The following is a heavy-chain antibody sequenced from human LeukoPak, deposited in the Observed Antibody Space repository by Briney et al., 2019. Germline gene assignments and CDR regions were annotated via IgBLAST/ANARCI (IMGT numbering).Heavy chain of an antibody. J-gene: IGHJ4*02. CDR3: AREGHGSGSYLFDY. CDR1: GFTFSSYA. CDR2: ISGNGGST. D-gene: IGHD3-10*01. Sequence: GGSLGLSCAASGFTFSSYAMSWVRQAPGKGLEWVSSISGNGGSTYYAVSVQGRFTISRDNSKNTLYLQMNSLRAEDTAVYYCAREGHGSGSYLFDYWGQGNLVTVSS. V-gene: IGHV3-23*01.